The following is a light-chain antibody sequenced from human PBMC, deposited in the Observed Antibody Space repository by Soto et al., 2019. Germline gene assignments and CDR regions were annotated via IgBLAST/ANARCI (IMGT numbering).Light chain of an antibody. CDR2: GAS. V-gene: IGKV3-15*01. Sequence: EIAMTQSPATLSVSPGETATLSCRASQSVSSNLAWYQQKPGQAPRLLIYGASTRATGIPARFSGSGSGTEFTLTISSLQSEDFAVYYCQQYNNWPQTFGQGTKVDIK. J-gene: IGKJ1*01. CDR1: QSVSSN. CDR3: QQYNNWPQT.